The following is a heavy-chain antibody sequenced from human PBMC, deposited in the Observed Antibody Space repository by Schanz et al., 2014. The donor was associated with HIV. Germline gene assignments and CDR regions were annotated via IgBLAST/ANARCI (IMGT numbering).Heavy chain of an antibody. D-gene: IGHD4-4*01. CDR3: ARVEGPPTFYYYYYGSDV. J-gene: IGHJ6*02. V-gene: IGHV3-74*01. CDR1: GFTFSNYW. Sequence: EVQLVESGGDLVQPGGSLRLSCAASGFTFSNYWMHWVRQAPGKGLVWVSRMDLDGSTTNYADSVKGRFTISRDNSKNTLFLQMNSLRAEDTAVYYCARVEGPPTFYYYYYGSDVWGQGTAVTVSS. CDR2: MDLDGSTT.